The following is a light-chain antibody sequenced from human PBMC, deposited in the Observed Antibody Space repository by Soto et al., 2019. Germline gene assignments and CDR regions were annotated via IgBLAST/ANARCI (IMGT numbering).Light chain of an antibody. J-gene: IGLJ2*01. CDR1: SSDVGGYNY. CDR3: SSYTTSSARV. Sequence: QSVLTQPASVSGSPGQSITISCTGTSSDVGGYNYVSWYQQHPGKAPKLMIYDVSNRPSGVSNRFSGSKSGNTASLTISVLQAEDEDDYYCSSYTTSSARVFGGGPKLTVL. V-gene: IGLV2-14*01. CDR2: DVS.